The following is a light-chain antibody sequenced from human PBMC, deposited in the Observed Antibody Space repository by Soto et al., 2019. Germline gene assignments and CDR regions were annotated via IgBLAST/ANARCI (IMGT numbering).Light chain of an antibody. J-gene: IGLJ3*02. CDR1: SSNIGAGYD. CDR3: QSYDSSLSGSV. CDR2: STS. V-gene: IGLV1-40*01. Sequence: QSVLTQPPSVSGATGQRVTISCTGSSSNIGAGYDVHWYQPLPGTAPKLLIYSTSHRPSGVPDRFSGSKSGTSSSLAITGLQAEDEADYYCQSYDSSLSGSVFGGGTKLTVL.